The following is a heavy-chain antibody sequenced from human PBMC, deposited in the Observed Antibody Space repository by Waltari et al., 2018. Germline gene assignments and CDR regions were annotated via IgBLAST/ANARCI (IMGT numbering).Heavy chain of an antibody. Sequence: QLQLQESGPGLVKPSETLSLTCTVSDDSISDSSYYWGWIRQPPGKGLEWIATIYYSGSTYYNPSLKSRVTISIDTSKNQFSLNLKSVTAADTAVYYCARQNWKFDYWGQGTLVTVSS. D-gene: IGHD1-1*01. CDR1: DDSISDSSYY. CDR2: IYYSGST. J-gene: IGHJ4*02. V-gene: IGHV4-39*01. CDR3: ARQNWKFDY.